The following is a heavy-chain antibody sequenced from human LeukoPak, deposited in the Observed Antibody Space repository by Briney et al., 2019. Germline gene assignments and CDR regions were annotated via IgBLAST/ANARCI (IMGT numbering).Heavy chain of an antibody. D-gene: IGHD2-21*01. J-gene: IGHJ6*03. CDR2: INAGNGNT. CDR1: GYTFTSYA. V-gene: IGHV1-3*03. CDR3: ARAEHLPRTRNYYYYMDV. Sequence: ASVKVSCKASGYTFTSYAMHWVCQAPGQRLEWMGWINAGNGNTKYSQEFQGRVTITRDTSASTAYMELSSLRSEDMAVYYCARAEHLPRTRNYYYYMDVWGKGTTVTVSS.